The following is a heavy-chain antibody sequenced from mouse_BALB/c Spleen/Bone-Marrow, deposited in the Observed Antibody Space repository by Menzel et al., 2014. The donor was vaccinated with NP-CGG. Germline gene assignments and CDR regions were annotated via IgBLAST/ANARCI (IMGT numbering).Heavy chain of an antibody. CDR1: GYTFTDKW. CDR2: IDTSDSYT. Sequence: QVQLQQSGAELGMPGASVKMSCKASGYTFTDKWMYWVKQRPGQGLEWIGAIDTSDSYTNYNQKFMGKASLTVDASSSAAYMQVSSLTSVDSAVYFCARGGDDFSLDYWGQGTSVTVSS. D-gene: IGHD2-4*01. V-gene: IGHV1-69*01. J-gene: IGHJ4*01. CDR3: ARGGDDFSLDY.